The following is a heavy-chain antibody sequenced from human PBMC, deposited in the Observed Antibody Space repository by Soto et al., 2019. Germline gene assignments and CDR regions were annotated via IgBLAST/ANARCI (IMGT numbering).Heavy chain of an antibody. CDR3: ARAPVGVDYGMDV. CDR2: INNDGSGT. D-gene: IGHD2-15*01. J-gene: IGHJ6*02. V-gene: IGHV3-74*01. Sequence: EVRLVESGGGLVQPGGSLRLSCAASGFTFSSYWMHWVRQAPGKGLVWVSRINNDGSGTHYADSVKGRFTISRDNAKNTLYLQMNSLRAEDTAVYYCARAPVGVDYGMDVWGQGTTVTVSS. CDR1: GFTFSSYW.